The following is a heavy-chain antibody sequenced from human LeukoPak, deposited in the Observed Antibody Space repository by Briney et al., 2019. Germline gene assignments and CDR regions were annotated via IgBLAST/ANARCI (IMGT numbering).Heavy chain of an antibody. CDR1: GYSISSGYY. Sequence: SETRSLTCAVSGYSISSGYYWGWIRQPPGKGLEWIGSIYHSGSTYYNPSLKSRVTISVDTSKNQFSLKLSSVTAADTAVYYCARYLRGNNAFDIWGQGTMVTVSS. J-gene: IGHJ3*02. CDR2: IYHSGST. CDR3: ARYLRGNNAFDI. D-gene: IGHD3-3*01. V-gene: IGHV4-38-2*01.